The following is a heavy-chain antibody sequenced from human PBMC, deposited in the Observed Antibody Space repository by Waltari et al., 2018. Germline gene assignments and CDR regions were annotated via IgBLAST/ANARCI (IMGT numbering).Heavy chain of an antibody. Sequence: QVQLVESGGGVVQPGRSLRLSCAASGFTFSSYGMHWVRQAPGKGLEWVAVICYDGSNKYYADSVKGRFTIARDNSKNTLYLQMNSLRAADTAMYYCAKDRYDFWSGSDYWGQGTLVTVSS. V-gene: IGHV3-30*18. CDR3: AKDRYDFWSGSDY. CDR1: GFTFSSYG. CDR2: ICYDGSNK. J-gene: IGHJ4*02. D-gene: IGHD3-3*01.